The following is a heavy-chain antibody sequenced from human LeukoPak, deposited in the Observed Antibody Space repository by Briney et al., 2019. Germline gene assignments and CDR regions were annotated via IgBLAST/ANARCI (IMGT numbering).Heavy chain of an antibody. CDR2: INPNSGGT. V-gene: IGHV1-2*06. Sequence: ASVKVSCKASGYTFTGYYMHWVRQAPGQGLEWMGRINPNSGGTNYAQKFQGRVTMTRDTSISTAYMELSRLRSEDTAVYYCATDTPTLGYCSGGSCFTVNYFDYWGQGTLVTVSS. D-gene: IGHD2-15*01. CDR3: ATDTPTLGYCSGGSCFTVNYFDY. CDR1: GYTFTGYY. J-gene: IGHJ4*02.